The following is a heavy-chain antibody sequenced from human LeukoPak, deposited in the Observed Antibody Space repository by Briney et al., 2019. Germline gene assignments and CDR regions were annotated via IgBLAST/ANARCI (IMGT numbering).Heavy chain of an antibody. CDR3: VKDRPCETCMPMDA. D-gene: IGHD2-2*01. Sequence: GGSLRLSCAASGFWFTDYSMSWVRQAPGKGLEWVAGLGRSGEYKYYADSVKGRFTISRDNSKDTVSLQMNSLRAEDSAIYFCVKDRPCETCMPMDAWGQGTTVTVSS. J-gene: IGHJ6*02. CDR1: GFWFTDYS. CDR2: LGRSGEYK. V-gene: IGHV3-23*01.